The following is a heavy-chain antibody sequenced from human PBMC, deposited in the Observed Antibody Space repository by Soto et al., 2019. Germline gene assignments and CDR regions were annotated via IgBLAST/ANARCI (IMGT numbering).Heavy chain of an antibody. CDR3: ARGPQSQLLYAYFDY. CDR1: GDSISSSSYY. V-gene: IGHV4-39*01. J-gene: IGHJ4*02. D-gene: IGHD2-2*02. CDR2: IYYSGST. Sequence: SETLSLTCSVSGDSISSSSYYWAWIRQPPGKGLEWIGSIYYSGSTFYNPSLKSRVTISVGTSKNQFSLKLSSVTAADTALYHCARGPQSQLLYAYFDYWGQGTQVTVSS.